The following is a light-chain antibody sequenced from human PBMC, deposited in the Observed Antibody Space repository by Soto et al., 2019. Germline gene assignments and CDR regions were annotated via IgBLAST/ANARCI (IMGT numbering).Light chain of an antibody. CDR3: TSYTTSSTIV. CDR2: DVS. CDR1: SSDVGYYNY. J-gene: IGLJ1*01. V-gene: IGLV2-14*01. Sequence: QSVLTQPASVSGSPGQSIAISCTGTSSDVGYYNYVSWYQQHPGKAPKLMIYDVSNRPSGVSNRFSGSKSGNTASLTISGLQAEDEADYYCTSYTTSSTIVFGPGTKVTVL.